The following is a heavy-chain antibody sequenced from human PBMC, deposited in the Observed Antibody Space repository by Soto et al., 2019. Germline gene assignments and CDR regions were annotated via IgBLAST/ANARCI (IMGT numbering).Heavy chain of an antibody. J-gene: IGHJ3*02. CDR1: GFTFSNSA. V-gene: IGHV1-58*01. CDR2: IVVGSGNT. CDR3: AADPSLTRLWLYAFEM. D-gene: IGHD3-16*02. Sequence: QMQVVQSGPEVKMPGTSVKVSCKTSGFTFSNSAVQWVRQARGQRLEWIGWIVVGSGNTRYAQKFQERVTITRDMSTSTLYMDLRSLTSEDTAVYYCAADPSLTRLWLYAFEMWGQGTTVTVSS.